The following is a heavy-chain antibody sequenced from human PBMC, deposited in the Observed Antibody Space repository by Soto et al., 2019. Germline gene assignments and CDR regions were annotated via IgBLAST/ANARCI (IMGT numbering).Heavy chain of an antibody. V-gene: IGHV4-31*11. Sequence: KASETLSLTCAVSGDSIDDGAYYWTWIRRQPGKGLEWLGYIYYTGRTAYNPSLQSRLTISLDTSNNQFSLRLNSVTAADTGVYYCARCSASWYWFDPWGQGTQVTVSS. J-gene: IGHJ5*02. D-gene: IGHD6-13*01. CDR2: IYYTGRT. CDR3: ARCSASWYWFDP. CDR1: GDSIDDGAYY.